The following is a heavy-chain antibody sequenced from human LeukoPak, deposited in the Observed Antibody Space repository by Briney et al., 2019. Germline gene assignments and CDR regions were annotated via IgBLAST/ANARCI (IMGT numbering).Heavy chain of an antibody. CDR2: INSDGSST. J-gene: IGHJ4*02. D-gene: IGHD3-3*01. CDR1: GFTFSSYW. V-gene: IGHV3-74*01. CDR3: VRDSAPYYDFWSGYSGTFDY. Sequence: GGSLRLSCAASGFTFSSYWMHWVRQAPGKGLVWVSRINSDGSSTSYADSVKGRFTISRDNAKNTLYLQMNSLRAEDTAVYYCVRDSAPYYDFWSGYSGTFDYWGQGTLVTVSS.